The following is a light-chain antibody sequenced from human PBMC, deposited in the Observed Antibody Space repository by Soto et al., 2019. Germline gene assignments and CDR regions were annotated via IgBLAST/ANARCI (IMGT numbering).Light chain of an antibody. CDR3: AAWDDSLNGPV. CDR2: SNN. V-gene: IGLV1-44*01. CDR1: SSNIGSNT. Sequence: QSVLTQPPSASGTPGQRVTISCSGRSSNIGSNTVNWYQQLPGTAPKLLIYSNNQRPSGVPDRFSGSKSGTSASLAISGLQSEDEADYYCAAWDDSLNGPVVGGGTKLTVL. J-gene: IGLJ3*02.